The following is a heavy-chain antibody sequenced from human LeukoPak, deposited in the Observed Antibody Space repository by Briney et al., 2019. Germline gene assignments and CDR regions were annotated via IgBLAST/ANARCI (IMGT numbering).Heavy chain of an antibody. J-gene: IGHJ4*02. Sequence: SVEDSCKASGGTFSSYAISWVLQAPGYGLEWMGGIIPIFGTANYAQKFQGRVTITADESTSTAYMELSSLRSEDTAVYYCARSRGYYDSSGYYYFDYCGQGTLVTVSS. V-gene: IGHV1-69*13. CDR3: ARSRGYYDSSGYYYFDY. CDR1: GGTFSSYA. CDR2: IIPIFGTA. D-gene: IGHD3-22*01.